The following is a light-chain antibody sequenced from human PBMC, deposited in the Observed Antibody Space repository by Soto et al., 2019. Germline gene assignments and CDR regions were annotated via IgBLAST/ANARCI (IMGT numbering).Light chain of an antibody. CDR3: ATWNDGVFV. CDR1: TSNIGRST. CDR2: GNT. V-gene: IGLV1-44*01. Sequence: VLTQPPSASGTPGQRVTISCSGNTSNIGRSTVSWYQQFPGAVPKLLIYGNTQRPLGVPVRFSGSKSDTSASLAISGLQSEDEDDYYCATWNDGVFVFGIGTKV. J-gene: IGLJ1*01.